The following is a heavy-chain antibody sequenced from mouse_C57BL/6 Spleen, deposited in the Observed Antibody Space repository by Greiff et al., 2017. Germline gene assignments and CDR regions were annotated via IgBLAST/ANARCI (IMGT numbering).Heavy chain of an antibody. J-gene: IGHJ3*01. V-gene: IGHV1-52*01. CDR1: GYTFTSYW. CDR3: ANWDKRGGFAY. Sequence: QVQLQQPGAELVRPGSSVKLSCKASGYTFTSYWMHWVKQRPIQGLEWIGNIDPSDSETHYNQKFKDKATLTVDKSSSTAYMQLSSLTSEDSAVYYCANWDKRGGFAYWGQGTLVTVSA. CDR2: IDPSDSET. D-gene: IGHD4-1*01.